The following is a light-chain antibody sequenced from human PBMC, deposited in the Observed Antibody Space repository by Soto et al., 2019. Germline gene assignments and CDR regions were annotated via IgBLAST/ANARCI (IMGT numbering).Light chain of an antibody. CDR1: ESIIYW. CDR3: QQYNSYSWT. V-gene: IGKV1-5*01. Sequence: DIQMTLAPSTLSASLGDRVTITCRASESIIYWLAWYQQRPGKAPNLLIYDAPNLESGVQSRFSGSGFGTEFTLTISSLQPDDVATYCCQQYNSYSWTFGQGTKVDI. CDR2: DAP. J-gene: IGKJ1*01.